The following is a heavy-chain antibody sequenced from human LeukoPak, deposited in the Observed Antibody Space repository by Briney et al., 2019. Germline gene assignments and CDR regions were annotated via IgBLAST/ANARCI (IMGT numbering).Heavy chain of an antibody. CDR2: ISTSSSYI. D-gene: IGHD1-20*01. CDR3: ARDDNWNDKPFDF. Sequence: GGSLPLSCAASGFNLRAYNMNWVRQAPGKGLEWVSSISTSSSYIHYADSVKGRFTISRDNAENSLYLQMHSLRVEDTALYYCARDDNWNDKPFDFWGQGTLVTVSS. CDR1: GFNLRAYN. V-gene: IGHV3-21*01. J-gene: IGHJ4*02.